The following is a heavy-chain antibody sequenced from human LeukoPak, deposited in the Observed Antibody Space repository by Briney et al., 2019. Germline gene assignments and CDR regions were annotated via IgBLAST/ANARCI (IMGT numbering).Heavy chain of an antibody. J-gene: IGHJ5*02. D-gene: IGHD2-2*01. CDR1: GDSVSSNSVT. CDR3: ARRLTQYDCFDP. Sequence: ASQTLSLTCAISGDSVSSNSVTWNWIRQSPSRGLEWLGRTYCRSTWYNDYAVSMRGRITVNPDTSKNQFSLHLNSVTPEDTAVYYCARRLTQYDCFDPWGQGILVTVSS. V-gene: IGHV6-1*01. CDR2: TYCRSTWYN.